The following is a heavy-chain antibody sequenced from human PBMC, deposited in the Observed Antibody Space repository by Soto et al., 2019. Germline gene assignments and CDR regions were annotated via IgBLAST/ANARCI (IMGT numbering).Heavy chain of an antibody. D-gene: IGHD3-22*01. J-gene: IGHJ4*02. CDR1: GFTFSSYA. CDR3: AKGDTNNYFDSSGYFEY. Sequence: PGGSLRLSCAASGFTFSSYAMSWVRQAPGKGLEWVSAISGSGGSTYYADSVKGRFTISRDNSKNTLYLQMNSLRAEDTAVYYCAKGDTNNYFDSSGYFEYWGQGALVTVSS. CDR2: ISGSGGST. V-gene: IGHV3-23*01.